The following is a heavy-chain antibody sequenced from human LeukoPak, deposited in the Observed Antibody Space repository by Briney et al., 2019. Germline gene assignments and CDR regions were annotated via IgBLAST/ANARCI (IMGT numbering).Heavy chain of an antibody. Sequence: PGGSLRLSCAASGFTFSSYWMSWVRQAPGKGLEWVANIKQDGSEKYYVDSVKGRFTISRDNAKNSLYLQMNSLRAEDTAVYYCARDRFPYYYDSSGYYSLGYWGQGTLVTVSS. CDR2: IKQDGSEK. D-gene: IGHD3-22*01. CDR1: GFTFSSYW. CDR3: ARDRFPYYYDSSGYYSLGY. J-gene: IGHJ4*02. V-gene: IGHV3-7*01.